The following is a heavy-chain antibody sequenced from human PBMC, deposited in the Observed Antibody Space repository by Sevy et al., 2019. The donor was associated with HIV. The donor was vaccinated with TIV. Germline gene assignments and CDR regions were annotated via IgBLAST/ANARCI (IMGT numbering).Heavy chain of an antibody. J-gene: IGHJ6*02. V-gene: IGHV3-7*03. Sequence: GGSLRLSCAASGFTFSSYWMSWIRQAPGKGLEWVANIKKDGSEKYYVDSVKGRFTISRENAKNSLYLQMNSRRVEDTAMYYCARDCSSTNCLWGLDVWGQGTTVTVSS. CDR1: GFTFSSYW. CDR3: ARDCSSTNCLWGLDV. D-gene: IGHD2-2*01. CDR2: IKKDGSEK.